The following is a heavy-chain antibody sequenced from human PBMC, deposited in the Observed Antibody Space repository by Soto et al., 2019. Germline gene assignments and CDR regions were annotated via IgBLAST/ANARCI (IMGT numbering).Heavy chain of an antibody. V-gene: IGHV3-74*01. CDR2: ISDDGSTA. D-gene: IGHD1-1*01. Sequence: PWGSLRLSCSVSGFTFSAYWMHWCRQVPGKGLTWVSRISDDGSTATYADSVKRRFVISSDNAKHSLYLEMNTLRADDSGLYYCASGPRVSSTGTGAHWGRGTLVTAPQ. CDR3: ASGPRVSSTGTGAH. J-gene: IGHJ4*02. CDR1: GFTFSAYW.